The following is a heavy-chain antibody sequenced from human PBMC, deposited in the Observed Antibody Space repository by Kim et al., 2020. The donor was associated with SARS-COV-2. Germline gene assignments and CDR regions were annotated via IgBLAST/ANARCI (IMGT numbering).Heavy chain of an antibody. D-gene: IGHD2-2*01. Sequence: VKGRFTISRDNSKNTLYLQMNSLRAEDTAVYYCARDGGYCSSTSCHEFDYWGQGTLVTVSS. CDR3: ARDGGYCSSTSCHEFDY. V-gene: IGHV3-30*07. J-gene: IGHJ4*02.